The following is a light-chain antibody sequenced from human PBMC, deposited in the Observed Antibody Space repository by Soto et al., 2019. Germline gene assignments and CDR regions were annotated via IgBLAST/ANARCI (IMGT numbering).Light chain of an antibody. CDR3: CSYAGSYTYV. CDR1: SSDVGGYDY. V-gene: IGLV2-11*01. CDR2: DVS. Sequence: QSVLTQPRSVSGSPGQSVTISCTGTSSDVGGYDYVSWYQHHPGKAPQLMIYDVSERPSGVPDRFSGSRSGNTASLTISGLQAEDEADYYCCSYAGSYTYVFGTGTKVTVL. J-gene: IGLJ1*01.